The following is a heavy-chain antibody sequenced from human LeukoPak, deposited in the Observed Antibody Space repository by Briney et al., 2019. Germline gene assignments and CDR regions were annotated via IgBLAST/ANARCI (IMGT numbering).Heavy chain of an antibody. J-gene: IGHJ5*02. D-gene: IGHD6-13*01. CDR1: GGPISSSSYY. V-gene: IGHV4-39*01. CDR3: ARHLYSSSMYGWFDP. CDR2: IYYSGST. Sequence: PSETLSLTCTVSGGPISSSSYYWGWIRQPPGKGLEWIGSIYYSGSTYYNPSLKSRVTISVDTSKNQFSLKLSSVTAADTAVYYCARHLYSSSMYGWFDPWGQGTLVTVSS.